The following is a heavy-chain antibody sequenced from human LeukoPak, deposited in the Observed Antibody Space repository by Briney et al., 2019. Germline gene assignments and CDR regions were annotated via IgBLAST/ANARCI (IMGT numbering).Heavy chain of an antibody. Sequence: SGGSPRLSCAASGFTFSSYAMSWVRQAPGKGLEWVSSIGGLGGSTFYAVSVKGRFTISRDNSKNTLYLQMNSLRAEDTAVYYCAKRPDRSYYDRTGYYYFDYWGQGTLVTVSS. V-gene: IGHV3-23*01. D-gene: IGHD3-22*01. CDR2: IGGLGGST. J-gene: IGHJ4*02. CDR3: AKRPDRSYYDRTGYYYFDY. CDR1: GFTFSSYA.